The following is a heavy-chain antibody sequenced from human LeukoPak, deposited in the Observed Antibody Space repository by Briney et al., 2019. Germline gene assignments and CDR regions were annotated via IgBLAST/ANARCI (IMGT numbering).Heavy chain of an antibody. V-gene: IGHV5-51*01. Sequence: GASLQISCQASGYSFTSYWIGWVRQMPGKGLEWMGIIYPGDSDTRYSPSFQGRVTISADKSISTAYLQWSSLKASDTAMYYCARVPAAFNWFDPWGQGTLVTVSS. D-gene: IGHD2-2*01. J-gene: IGHJ5*02. CDR3: ARVPAAFNWFDP. CDR1: GYSFTSYW. CDR2: IYPGDSDT.